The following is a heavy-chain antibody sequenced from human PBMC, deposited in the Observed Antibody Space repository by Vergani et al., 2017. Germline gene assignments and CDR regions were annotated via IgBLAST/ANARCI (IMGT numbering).Heavy chain of an antibody. CDR1: EYSFGNYW. J-gene: IGHJ4*02. D-gene: IGHD1-1*01. CDR3: ARHTTYTDS. Sequence: EVALVQSGPEMRKPGVSLKISCKGSEYSFGNYWNGWVRQMPGKGLEWMGIIYPADSDTRYSPSFQGQVTISADKSISTAFLQWDSLKASDTALYYCARHTTYTDSWGQGTLVTVSS. V-gene: IGHV5-51*01. CDR2: IYPADSDT.